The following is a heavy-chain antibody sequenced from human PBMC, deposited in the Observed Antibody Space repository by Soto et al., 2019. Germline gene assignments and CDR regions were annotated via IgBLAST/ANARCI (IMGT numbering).Heavy chain of an antibody. V-gene: IGHV3-23*01. J-gene: IGHJ6*02. CDR2: ISGSGGST. D-gene: IGHD3-22*01. CDR1: GLTFGGYA. Sequence: PGGSLRLSCAASGLTFGGYAMSWVRQAQGKGLEWVSAISGSGGSTYYADSVKGRFTISRDNSKDTLYLQMNSLRAEDTAVYYCATPLDSSGPNYYYGMDVWGQGTTVTVSS. CDR3: ATPLDSSGPNYYYGMDV.